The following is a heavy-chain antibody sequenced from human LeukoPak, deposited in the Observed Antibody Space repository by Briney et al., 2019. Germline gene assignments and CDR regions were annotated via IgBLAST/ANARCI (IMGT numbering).Heavy chain of an antibody. CDR2: MNPNSGNT. D-gene: IGHD2-15*01. Sequence: ASVKVSCKASGGTFSSYAISWVRQAPGQGLEWMGWMNPNSGNTGYAQKFQGRVTMTRNTSISTAYMELSSLRSEDTAVYYCARVSCSGGSCYFDYWGQGTLVTVSS. CDR3: ARVSCSGGSCYFDY. J-gene: IGHJ4*02. CDR1: GGTFSSYA. V-gene: IGHV1-8*02.